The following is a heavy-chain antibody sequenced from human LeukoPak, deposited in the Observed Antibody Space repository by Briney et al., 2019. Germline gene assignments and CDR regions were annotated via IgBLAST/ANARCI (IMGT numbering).Heavy chain of an antibody. CDR1: GYTFTSYD. D-gene: IGHD3-22*01. CDR3: ARHYYYDSSGYPIPGNWFDP. CDR2: MNPNSGNT. V-gene: IGHV1-8*03. Sequence: ASVKVSCKASGYTFTSYDINWVRQATGQGLEWMGWMNPNSGNTGYAQKFQGRVTITRNTSISTAYMELSSLRSEDTAVYYCARHYYYDSSGYPIPGNWFDPWGQGTLVTVS. J-gene: IGHJ5*02.